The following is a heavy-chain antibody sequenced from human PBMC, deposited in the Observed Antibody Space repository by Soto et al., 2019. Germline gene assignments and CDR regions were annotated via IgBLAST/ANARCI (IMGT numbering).Heavy chain of an antibody. CDR1: GFTFRDHA. Sequence: GRTLRLSCAASGFTFRDHAMSRVRQAPGKGLEWVSTIFAGGGSTYYADSVKGRFTISRDNSKNTLFLQMNSLRAEDTAVYFCAKDLIRGDGYIDFDYWGQGTLVTVSS. D-gene: IGHD3-10*01. J-gene: IGHJ4*02. CDR3: AKDLIRGDGYIDFDY. V-gene: IGHV3-23*01. CDR2: IFAGGGST.